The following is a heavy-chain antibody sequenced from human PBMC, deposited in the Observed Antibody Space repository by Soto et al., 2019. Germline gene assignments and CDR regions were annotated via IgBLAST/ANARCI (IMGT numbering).Heavy chain of an antibody. CDR2: TRNKANNYAT. CDR3: TASVYDDFLDY. V-gene: IGHV3-73*01. CDR1: AFTFSGSA. J-gene: IGHJ4*02. D-gene: IGHD5-12*01. Sequence: GGSMRLSCAASAFTFSGSAMHWVRQAYGKGLEWVGRTRNKANNYATAYGASVKGRLTISRDESKNTAYLHMNSLKTEDTAVYYCTASVYDDFLDYWAQGSLVTVSS.